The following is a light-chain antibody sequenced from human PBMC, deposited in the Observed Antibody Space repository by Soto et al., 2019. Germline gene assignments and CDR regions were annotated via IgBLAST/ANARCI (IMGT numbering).Light chain of an antibody. CDR3: QQYNSYSQT. Sequence: DIQMTQSPSTLSASVGDRVTITCRASQSISSWLAWYQQKPGKAPKLLIYDASSLEGGVPSRFSGSGSGTESTLTISSLQPDDFATYYCQQYNSYSQTFGQGTKVDI. CDR2: DAS. V-gene: IGKV1-5*01. CDR1: QSISSW. J-gene: IGKJ1*01.